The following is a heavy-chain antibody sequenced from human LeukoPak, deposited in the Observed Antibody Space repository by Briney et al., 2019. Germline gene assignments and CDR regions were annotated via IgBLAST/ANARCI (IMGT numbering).Heavy chain of an antibody. Sequence: EASVKVSCKASGYTFTSYGISWVQQAPGQGLEWMGWISAYNGNTNYAQKLQGRVTMTTDTSTSTAYMELRSLRSDDTAVYYCARPHLGYCSSTSCPTLFDYWGQGTLVTVSS. D-gene: IGHD2-2*03. V-gene: IGHV1-18*01. J-gene: IGHJ4*02. CDR3: ARPHLGYCSSTSCPTLFDY. CDR2: ISAYNGNT. CDR1: GYTFTSYG.